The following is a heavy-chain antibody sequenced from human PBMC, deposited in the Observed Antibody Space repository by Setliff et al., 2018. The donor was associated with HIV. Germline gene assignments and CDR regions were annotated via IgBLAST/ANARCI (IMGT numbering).Heavy chain of an antibody. CDR2: IYFSGKT. CDR3: ARGFGAPYLFSGYMDV. CDR1: GDSMSGYY. Sequence: PSETLSLTCSVSGDSMSGYYWGWIRHSPGKGLEWIGYIYFSGKTNYNPSLKSRVSISVDPSKNQFSLKLTSVTAADTAVYFCARGFGAPYLFSGYMDVWGKGTTVTVSS. V-gene: IGHV4-59*12. D-gene: IGHD1-26*01. J-gene: IGHJ6*03.